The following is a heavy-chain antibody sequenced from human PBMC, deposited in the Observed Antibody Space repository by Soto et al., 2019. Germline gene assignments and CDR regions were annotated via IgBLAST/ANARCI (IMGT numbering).Heavy chain of an antibody. CDR2: ISDDGSRT. D-gene: IGHD3-9*01. Sequence: GGSLRLSCAASGFSFSTFEMSWVRQAPGRGLEWVSFISDDGSRTYYADAVKGRFTISRDNSKHTLYLQMNSLTAEDTAVYYCSRDDSDWFFNWGRGTLVTVSS. CDR3: SRDDSDWFFN. V-gene: IGHV3-23*01. J-gene: IGHJ4*02. CDR1: GFSFSTFE.